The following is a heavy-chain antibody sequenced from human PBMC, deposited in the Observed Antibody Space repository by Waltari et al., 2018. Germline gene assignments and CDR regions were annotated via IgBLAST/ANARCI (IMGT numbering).Heavy chain of an antibody. J-gene: IGHJ4*02. CDR1: GFLVGEND. D-gene: IGHD4-17*01. CDR3: ALNTVTVPFPY. Sequence: EVEVVESGGGFIQPGGSVRLDCAVSGFLVGENDGVWVRLAPGKGLEWVSIVYAPGDAHYANDVKGRFTSSRDISTNTVFLHMSGLRDEDTAVYYCALNTVTVPFPYWGRGTLVTVSS. CDR2: VYAPGDA. V-gene: IGHV3-53*01.